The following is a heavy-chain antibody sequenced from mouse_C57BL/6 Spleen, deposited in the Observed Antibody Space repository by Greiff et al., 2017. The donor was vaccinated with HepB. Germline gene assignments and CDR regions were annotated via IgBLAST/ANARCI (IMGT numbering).Heavy chain of an antibody. CDR3: ATSTVGDDVDD. CDR2: ISSGSSTN. J-gene: IGHJ2*01. Sequence: DVQLVESGGGLVKPGGSLKLSCAASGFTFSDYGMHWVRQAPEKGLEWVAYISSGSSTNYYADTVKGRFTISRDTAKNTLFLQMTSLRSEDTAMYYCATSTVGDDVDDWGQGTTRTVSS. D-gene: IGHD1-1*01. V-gene: IGHV5-17*01. CDR1: GFTFSDYG.